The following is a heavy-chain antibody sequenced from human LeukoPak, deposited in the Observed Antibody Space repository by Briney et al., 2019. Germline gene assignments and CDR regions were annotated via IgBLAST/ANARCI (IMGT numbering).Heavy chain of an antibody. V-gene: IGHV7-4-1*02. J-gene: IGHJ5*02. CDR1: EYSFTTYA. CDR3: ARELLITRTWFDP. D-gene: IGHD3-22*01. Sequence: GASVKVSCRASEYSFTTYAMNWVRQAPGQGLEWMGWINTNTGNPTYAQGFTGRFVFSLDTSVSTAYLQISSLKAEDTAVYYCARELLITRTWFDPWGQGTLVTVSS. CDR2: INTNTGNP.